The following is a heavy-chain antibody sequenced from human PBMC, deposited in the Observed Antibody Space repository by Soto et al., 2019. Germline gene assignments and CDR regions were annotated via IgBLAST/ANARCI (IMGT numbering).Heavy chain of an antibody. CDR2: ISHSGSA. Sequence: QVQLQESGPGLLKPSETLSLTCAVSGYSISSDYYWGWIRQPPGKGLEWIGSISHSGSAYYNPSLKSRATIAVDTSKNQFSLKLSSVTAADTALYYCARGLSGGFDYWGQGTLVTVSS. J-gene: IGHJ4*02. D-gene: IGHD7-27*01. CDR3: ARGLSGGFDY. V-gene: IGHV4-38-2*01. CDR1: GYSISSDYY.